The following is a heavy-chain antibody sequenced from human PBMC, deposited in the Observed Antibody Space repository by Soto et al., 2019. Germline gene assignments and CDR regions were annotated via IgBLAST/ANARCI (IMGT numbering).Heavy chain of an antibody. CDR3: ARYCGGDCSYLSETYNWFDP. Sequence: PSETLSLTCTVSGGSISSVGYYWSWIRQHPGKDLEWIGYIYYSGSTYYNPSLKSRVTISVDTSKNQFSLKLSSVTAADTAVYYCARYCGGDCSYLSETYNWFDPWGQGTLVTVSS. D-gene: IGHD2-21*02. CDR2: IYYSGST. J-gene: IGHJ5*02. CDR1: GGSISSVGYY. V-gene: IGHV4-31*03.